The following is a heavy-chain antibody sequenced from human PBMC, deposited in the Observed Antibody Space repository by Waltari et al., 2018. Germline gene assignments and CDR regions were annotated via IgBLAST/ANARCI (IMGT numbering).Heavy chain of an antibody. V-gene: IGHV1-69-2*01. Sequence: EVQLVQSGAEVKKPGATVKISCKVSGQTFTDSYIHWVQKAPGKGLEWMGLVDPEDGETIYAEKFQGRVTITAYTSTDTAYMELSSLRSEDTAVYYCATDRTIFGVVLQHWGQGTLVTVSS. CDR2: VDPEDGET. CDR1: GQTFTDSY. CDR3: ATDRTIFGVVLQH. J-gene: IGHJ1*01. D-gene: IGHD3-3*01.